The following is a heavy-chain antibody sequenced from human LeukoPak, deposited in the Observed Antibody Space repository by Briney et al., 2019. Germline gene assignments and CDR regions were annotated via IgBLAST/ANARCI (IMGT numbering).Heavy chain of an antibody. V-gene: IGHV3-7*01. CDR3: ARDRGSTGYGLYDY. CDR2: IKPDASEK. Sequence: QPGGSLRLSCAASGFTFSNFWMTWVRQTPGKGLEWVANIKPDASEKYYVDSVKGRFTISRDNAQNSFYLQMNSLRAEDTAVYYCARDRGSTGYGLYDYWGQGTLVTVSS. D-gene: IGHD5-12*01. CDR1: GFTFSNFW. J-gene: IGHJ4*02.